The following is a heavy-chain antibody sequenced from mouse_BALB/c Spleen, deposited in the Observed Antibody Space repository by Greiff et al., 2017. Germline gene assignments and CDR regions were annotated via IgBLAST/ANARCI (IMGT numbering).Heavy chain of an antibody. CDR1: GFTFSSYA. V-gene: IGHV5-9-4*01. J-gene: IGHJ2*01. CDR3: ARRVRGYYFDY. D-gene: IGHD2-14*01. CDR2: ISSGGSYT. Sequence: DVMLVESGGGLVKPGGSLKLSCAASGFTFSSYAMSWVRQSPEKRLEWVAEISSGGSYTYYPDTVTGRFTISRDNAKNTLYLEMSSLRSEDTAMYYCARRVRGYYFDYWGQGTTLTVSS.